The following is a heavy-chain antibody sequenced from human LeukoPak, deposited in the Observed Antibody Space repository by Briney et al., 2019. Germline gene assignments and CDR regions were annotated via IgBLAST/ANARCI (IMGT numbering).Heavy chain of an antibody. Sequence: GGSLRLSCAASGFTFSSYAMHWVRQAPGKGLEWVAVISYDGSNKYYADSVKGRFTISRDNSKNTLYLQMNGLRAEDTAVYYCAKDISGWYGSFAFDIWGQGTMVTVSS. CDR3: AKDISGWYGSFAFDI. CDR2: ISYDGSNK. D-gene: IGHD6-19*01. V-gene: IGHV3-30-3*01. CDR1: GFTFSSYA. J-gene: IGHJ3*02.